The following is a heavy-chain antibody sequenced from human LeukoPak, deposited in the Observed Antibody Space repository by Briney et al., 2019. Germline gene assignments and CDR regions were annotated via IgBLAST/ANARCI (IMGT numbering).Heavy chain of an antibody. J-gene: IGHJ4*02. CDR3: VKTVYGTMVRGVSTSPFDY. Sequence: PGGSLRLSCSASGFTFSSYAMHWVRQAPGKGLEYVSAISSNGGSTYYADSVKGRFTISRDNSKNTLYLQMSSLRAEDTAVYYCVKTVYGTMVRGVSTSPFDYWGQGTLVTVSS. CDR2: ISSNGGST. CDR1: GFTFSSYA. V-gene: IGHV3-64D*06. D-gene: IGHD3-10*01.